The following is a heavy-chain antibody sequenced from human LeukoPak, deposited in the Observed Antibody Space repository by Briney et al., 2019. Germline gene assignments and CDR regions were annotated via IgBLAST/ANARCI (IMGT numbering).Heavy chain of an antibody. V-gene: IGHV4-34*01. CDR2: INHSGST. J-gene: IGHJ4*02. Sequence: SETLSLTCAVYGGSFSGYYWSWIRQPPGKGLEWIGEINHSGSTNYNPSLKSRVTISVDTSKNQFSLKLSSVTAADTAVYYCARGRADSSSPFDYWGQGTLVTVSS. CDR1: GGSFSGYY. D-gene: IGHD6-13*01. CDR3: ARGRADSSSPFDY.